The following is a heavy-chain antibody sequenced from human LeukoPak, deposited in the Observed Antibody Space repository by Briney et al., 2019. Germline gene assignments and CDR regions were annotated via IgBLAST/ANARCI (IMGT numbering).Heavy chain of an antibody. CDR3: ARGESSGWYYFNY. D-gene: IGHD6-13*01. CDR2: IYST. CDR1: GGSISSYY. J-gene: IGHJ4*02. Sequence: SETLSLTCTVSGGSISSYYWSWIRQPAGKGLEWIERIYSTNYNPSLKSRVTISVDTTKNQFSLKLSSVTAADTAVYYCARGESSGWYYFNYWGQGTLVTVSS. V-gene: IGHV4-4*07.